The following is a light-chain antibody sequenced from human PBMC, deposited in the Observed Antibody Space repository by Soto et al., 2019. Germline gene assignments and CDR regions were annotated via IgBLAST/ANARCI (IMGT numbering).Light chain of an antibody. CDR3: QQDYSTLIS. Sequence: DIAMTQSPDSLSLSLGERATINCKSSQSVFYNSYNRSYLAWYQVKPGRPPKLLFSWASTRESGVPDRFSGRGSGTEFALTISSLQAEDVAVYYCQQDYSTLISFGQGTRLEIK. J-gene: IGKJ5*01. CDR2: WAS. V-gene: IGKV4-1*01. CDR1: QSVFYNSYNRSY.